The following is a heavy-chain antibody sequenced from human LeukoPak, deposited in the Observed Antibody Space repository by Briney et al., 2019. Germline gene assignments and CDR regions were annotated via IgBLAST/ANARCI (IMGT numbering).Heavy chain of an antibody. Sequence: SRTLSLTCTVSGGSISSGDYYWSWIRQPPGKGLEWIGYIYYSGSTYYNPSLKSRVTISVDTSKNQFSLKLSAVTAADTPVYYFARVEALELFDYWGQGTLVTVSS. D-gene: IGHD1-7*01. CDR2: IYYSGST. CDR3: ARVEALELFDY. CDR1: GGSISSGDYY. V-gene: IGHV4-30-4*01. J-gene: IGHJ4*02.